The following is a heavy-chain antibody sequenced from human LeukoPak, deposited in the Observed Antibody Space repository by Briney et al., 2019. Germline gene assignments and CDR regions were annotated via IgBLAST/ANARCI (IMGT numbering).Heavy chain of an antibody. J-gene: IGHJ5*02. CDR3: ARDRRGGGFVVVPAAHGFRFDP. Sequence: GGSLRLSCAASGFTFSSYWMSWVRQAPGKGLEWVANIKQDGSEKYYVDSVKGRFTISRGNAKNSLYLQMNSLRAEDTAVYYCARDRRGGGFVVVPAAHGFRFDPWGQGTLVTVSS. CDR2: IKQDGSEK. V-gene: IGHV3-7*01. CDR1: GFTFSSYW. D-gene: IGHD2-2*01.